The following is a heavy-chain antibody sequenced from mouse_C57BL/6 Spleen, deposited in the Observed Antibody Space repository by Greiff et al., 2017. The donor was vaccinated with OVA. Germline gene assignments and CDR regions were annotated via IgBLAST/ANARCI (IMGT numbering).Heavy chain of an antibody. J-gene: IGHJ4*01. V-gene: IGHV5-9*01. Sequence: EVKLVESGGGLVKPGGSLKLSCAASGFTFSSYTMSWVRQTPEKRLEWVATISGGGGNTYYPDSVKGRFTISRDNAKNTLYLQMSSLRSEDTALYYCARHTTTRAMDYWGQGTSVTVSS. CDR1: GFTFSSYT. CDR3: ARHTTTRAMDY. D-gene: IGHD1-1*01. CDR2: ISGGGGNT.